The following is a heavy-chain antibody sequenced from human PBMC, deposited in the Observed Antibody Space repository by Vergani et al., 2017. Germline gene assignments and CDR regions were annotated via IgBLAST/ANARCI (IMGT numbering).Heavy chain of an antibody. D-gene: IGHD2-2*01. CDR2: IYSGGST. Sequence: EVQLVETGGGLIQPGGSLRLSCAASGFTVSSNYMSWVRQAPGKGLECVSVIYSGGSTYYADSVKGRFTISRDNSKNTLYLQMNSLRAEDTAVYYCAREAIICSSTSCYTKNYFDYWGQGTLVTVSS. J-gene: IGHJ4*02. CDR1: GFTVSSNY. V-gene: IGHV3-53*02. CDR3: AREAIICSSTSCYTKNYFDY.